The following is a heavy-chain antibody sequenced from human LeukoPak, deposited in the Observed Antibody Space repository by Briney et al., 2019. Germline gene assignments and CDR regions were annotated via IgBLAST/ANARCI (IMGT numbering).Heavy chain of an antibody. D-gene: IGHD5-18*01. J-gene: IGHJ4*02. CDR2: INHSGST. Sequence: SETLSLTCAVYGGSFSGYYWSWIRQAPGKGLEWIGEINHSGSTNYNPSLKSRVTISVDTSKNQFSLKLSSVTAVDTAVYYCARGGRISWIQLFDYWGQGTLVTVSS. CDR1: GGSFSGYY. V-gene: IGHV4-34*01. CDR3: ARGGRISWIQLFDY.